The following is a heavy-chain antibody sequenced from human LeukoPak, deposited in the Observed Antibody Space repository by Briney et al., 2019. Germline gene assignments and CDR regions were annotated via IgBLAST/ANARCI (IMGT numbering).Heavy chain of an antibody. CDR3: ARDPEAQYYDFWSGYFDY. CDR2: IIPIFGTA. D-gene: IGHD3-3*01. J-gene: IGHJ4*02. CDR1: GGTFSSYA. Sequence: SVKVSCKASGGTFSSYAISWVRQAPGQGFEWMGGIIPIFGTANYAKKFQGRVTITADESTSKVYMELSSLRSEDTAVYYCARDPEAQYYDFWSGYFDYWGQGTLVTVSS. V-gene: IGHV1-69*01.